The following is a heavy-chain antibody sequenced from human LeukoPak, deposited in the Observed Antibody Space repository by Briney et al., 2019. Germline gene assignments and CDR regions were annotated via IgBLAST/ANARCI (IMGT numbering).Heavy chain of an antibody. CDR1: GFNFDDYA. CDR2: IDWKTGNG. J-gene: IGHJ2*01. Sequence: GGSLRLSCAVSGFNFDDYAMHWVRQAPGRGLEWVSGIDWKTGNGIYADSVKGRFTISRDNAKNSLYLQMSSLRAEDTALYYCTRRAARWQFDLWGRGTLLTVSS. V-gene: IGHV3-9*01. D-gene: IGHD5-24*01. CDR3: TRRAARWQFDL.